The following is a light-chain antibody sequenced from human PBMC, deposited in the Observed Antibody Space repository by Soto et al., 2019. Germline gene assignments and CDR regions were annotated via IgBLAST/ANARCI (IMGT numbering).Light chain of an antibody. CDR3: QQTYSTPYI. J-gene: IGKJ2*01. Sequence: DIQMTQSPPSLSAYVGDRVTITCRASQSISNRLNWYQQKFGEAPKLLIYGASNLQSGVPLRFSGSGSGTDFTLTISSLQPEDFATYHCQQTYSTPYIFGQGTKLEIK. CDR1: QSISNR. CDR2: GAS. V-gene: IGKV1-39*01.